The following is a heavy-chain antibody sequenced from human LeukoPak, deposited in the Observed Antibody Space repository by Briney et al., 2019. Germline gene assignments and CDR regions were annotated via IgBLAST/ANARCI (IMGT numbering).Heavy chain of an antibody. CDR3: ARGLYYDSSGYWTRQYYFDY. D-gene: IGHD3-22*01. Sequence: GGSLRLSCAASGFNFNNYNMNWVRQAPGKGLEWVSVIYSGGSTYYADSVKGRFTISRDNSKNTLYLQMNSLRAEDTAVYYCARGLYYDSSGYWTRQYYFDYWGQGTLVTVSS. J-gene: IGHJ4*02. CDR2: IYSGGST. V-gene: IGHV3-53*01. CDR1: GFNFNNYN.